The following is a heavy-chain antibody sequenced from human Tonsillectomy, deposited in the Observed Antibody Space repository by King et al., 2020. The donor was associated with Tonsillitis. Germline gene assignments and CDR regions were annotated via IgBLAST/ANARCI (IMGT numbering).Heavy chain of an antibody. D-gene: IGHD4-17*01. CDR2: IYYRGST. Sequence: VQLQESGPGLVKPSETLSLTCTVSGGSIISYYWSWIRQPPGKGLEWIGYIYYRGSTNYNPSLKSRVTISVDTSKNQFSLKLSSVTAADTAVYYCARGLYGDYVYYFDNWGQGTLVTVSS. CDR1: GGSIISYY. J-gene: IGHJ4*02. CDR3: ARGLYGDYVYYFDN. V-gene: IGHV4-59*01.